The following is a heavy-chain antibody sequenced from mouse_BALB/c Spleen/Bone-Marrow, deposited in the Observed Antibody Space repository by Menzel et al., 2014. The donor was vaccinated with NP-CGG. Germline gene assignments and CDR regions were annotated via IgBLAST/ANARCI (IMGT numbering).Heavy chain of an antibody. CDR3: AREGWLLRFDC. J-gene: IGHJ2*01. V-gene: IGHV1-14*01. CDR2: INPYNDGI. D-gene: IGHD2-3*01. CDR1: GYTFTGYV. Sequence: VQLQQSGPELVKPGASVKMSCKASGYTFTGYVMHWVKQKPGQGLEWIGNINPYNDGIKYNEKFKGKATLTSDISSTTAYVELSGLTSEDSAVYFCAREGWLLRFDCWGQGTILTVSS.